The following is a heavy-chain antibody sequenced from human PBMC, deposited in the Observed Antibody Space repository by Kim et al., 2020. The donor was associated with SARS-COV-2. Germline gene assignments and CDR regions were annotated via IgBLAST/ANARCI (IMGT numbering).Heavy chain of an antibody. J-gene: IGHJ4*02. CDR3: AGPLGTSDY. Sequence: GGSLRLSCAASGFTFSSYEMNWVRQAPGKGLEWVSYISYSGSTIYYADSVKGRFTISRDNAKNSLYLQMSSLRAEDTAVYYCAGPLGTSDYWGQGTLVTVSS. CDR1: GFTFSSYE. CDR2: ISYSGSTI. V-gene: IGHV3-48*03. D-gene: IGHD1-1*01.